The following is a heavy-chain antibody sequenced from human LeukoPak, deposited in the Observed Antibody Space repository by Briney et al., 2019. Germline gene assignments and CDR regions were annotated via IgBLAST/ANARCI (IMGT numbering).Heavy chain of an antibody. V-gene: IGHV3-30*18. J-gene: IGHJ5*02. D-gene: IGHD3-9*01. CDR3: ANTPPYYGDILTGPPAFDP. Sequence: GRSLRLSCAASGFTFSSYGMHWVRQAPGKGLEWVGVISYDGSNKYYADSVKGRFTISRDNSKNTLYLQMNSLRAEDTAVYYCANTPPYYGDILTGPPAFDPWGQGTLVTVSS. CDR2: ISYDGSNK. CDR1: GFTFSSYG.